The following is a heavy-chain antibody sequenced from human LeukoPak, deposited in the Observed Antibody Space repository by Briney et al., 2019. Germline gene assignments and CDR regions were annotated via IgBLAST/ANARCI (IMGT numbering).Heavy chain of an antibody. CDR3: AAVDTARRFGY. V-gene: IGHV4-34*01. J-gene: IGHJ4*02. D-gene: IGHD5-18*01. CDR1: GGSFSGYY. Sequence: SETLSLTCAVYGGSFSGYYWSWIRQPPGKGLEWMGEINHSGSTNYNPSLKSRVTISVDTSKNQFSLKLSSVTAADTAVYYCAAVDTARRFGYWGQGTLVTVSS. CDR2: INHSGST.